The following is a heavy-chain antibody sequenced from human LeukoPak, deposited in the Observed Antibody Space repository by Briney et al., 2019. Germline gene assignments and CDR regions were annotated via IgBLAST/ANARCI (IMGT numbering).Heavy chain of an antibody. J-gene: IGHJ2*01. CDR1: GFTFSSYA. V-gene: IGHV3-23*01. CDR2: ISGSGGST. D-gene: IGHD1-1*01. CDR3: ARELISTTWRGNRSYFDL. Sequence: GGSLRLSCAASGFTFSSYAMSWVRQAPGKGLEWVSVISGSGGSTYYADSVKGRFTISRDNSKNTLYLQMSSLRVEDTAVYYCARELISTTWRGNRSYFDLWGRGTLVTVSS.